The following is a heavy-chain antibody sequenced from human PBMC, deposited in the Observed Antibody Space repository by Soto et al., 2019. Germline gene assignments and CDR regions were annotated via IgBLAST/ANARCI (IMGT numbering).Heavy chain of an antibody. V-gene: IGHV1-8*01. CDR1: GYTFTSYD. Sequence: ASVKVSCKASGYTFTSYDINWVRQATGQGLEWMGWMNPNSGNTGYAQKLQGRVTMTTDTSTSTAYMELRSLRSDDTAVYYCARDLMYNWNIYYYYGMDVWGQGTTVTVSS. CDR3: ARDLMYNWNIYYYYGMDV. D-gene: IGHD1-20*01. CDR2: MNPNSGNT. J-gene: IGHJ6*02.